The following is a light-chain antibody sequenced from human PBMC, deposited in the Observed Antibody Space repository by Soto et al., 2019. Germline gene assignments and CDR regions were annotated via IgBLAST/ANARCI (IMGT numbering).Light chain of an antibody. V-gene: IGLV1-44*01. CDR1: SSNIGSNA. Sequence: QSVLTQPPSASGTPGQRVTISCSGSSSNIGSNAVNWYQQLPGTAPKLLIYNSNQRPSGVPDRFSGSKSGTSASLAISGLQSEDEGDYYCAAWDGSLNGVVFGGGTKVTVL. CDR2: NSN. CDR3: AAWDGSLNGVV. J-gene: IGLJ2*01.